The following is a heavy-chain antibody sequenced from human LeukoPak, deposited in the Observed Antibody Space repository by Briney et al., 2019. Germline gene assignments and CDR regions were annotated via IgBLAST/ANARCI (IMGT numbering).Heavy chain of an antibody. CDR3: ARVSPHRLMAGDSYYMDV. V-gene: IGHV1-18*01. Sequence: ASVKVSCKASGYTFTSYGISWVRQAPGQGLEWMGWISGYNGNTNYAQKVQGRVTMTTDTSTDTAYMDLRSLRSDDTAVYYCARVSPHRLMAGDSYYMDVWGKGTTVTVSS. J-gene: IGHJ6*03. D-gene: IGHD5-24*01. CDR2: ISGYNGNT. CDR1: GYTFTSYG.